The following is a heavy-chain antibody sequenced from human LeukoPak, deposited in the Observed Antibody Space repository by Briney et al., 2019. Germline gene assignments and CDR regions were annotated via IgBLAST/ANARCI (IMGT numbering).Heavy chain of an antibody. D-gene: IGHD2-15*01. CDR1: GYIFTDYY. V-gene: IGHV1-2*06. Sequence: ASVKVSCKASGYIFTDYYMHWVRQAPGQELGWMGRINPNSGGTNYAQKFQGRVTMTRDTSISTAYMELSRLRSDDTAVYYCARNIVVVVAATLLNWFDPWGQGTLVTVSS. J-gene: IGHJ5*02. CDR2: INPNSGGT. CDR3: ARNIVVVVAATLLNWFDP.